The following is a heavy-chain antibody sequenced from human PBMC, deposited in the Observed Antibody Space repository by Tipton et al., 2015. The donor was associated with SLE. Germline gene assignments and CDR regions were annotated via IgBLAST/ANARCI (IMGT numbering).Heavy chain of an antibody. D-gene: IGHD5-12*01. Sequence: TLSLTCTVSGGSIGGTNYYWGWVRQPPGKGLEWIGSRHYSGTIYYNPSLKSRVTISVDTSKNQFSLRLSSLTAADTAVYYCARLVGGYARWGQGTLVTVSS. V-gene: IGHV4-39*01. CDR3: ARLVGGYAR. J-gene: IGHJ4*02. CDR2: RHYSGTI. CDR1: GGSIGGTNYY.